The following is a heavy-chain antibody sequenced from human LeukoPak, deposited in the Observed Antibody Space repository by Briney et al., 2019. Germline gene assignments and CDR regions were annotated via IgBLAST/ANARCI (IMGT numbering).Heavy chain of an antibody. V-gene: IGHV3-7*03. J-gene: IGHJ6*02. CDR2: INHNGDVN. D-gene: IGHD3-16*01. CDR1: GFTFSSYW. Sequence: GGSLRLSCAASGFTFSSYWMNWARQAPGKGLEWVASINHNGDVNYYVDSVKGRFTISRDDAKNSLYLQMSNLRAEDTAVYFCARGGGLDVWGQGATVTVSS. CDR3: ARGGGLDV.